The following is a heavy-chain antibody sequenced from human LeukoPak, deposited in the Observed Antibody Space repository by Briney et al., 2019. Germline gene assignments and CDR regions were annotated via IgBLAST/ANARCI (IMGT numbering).Heavy chain of an antibody. V-gene: IGHV4-39*07. CDR2: IYYSGST. Sequence: SETLSLTCTVSGGSISSSSYYWGWIRQPPGKGLEWIGSIYYSGSTYYSPSPKSRVAISVDTSKNQFSLQLSSVTAADTAVYYCARAMLYDFWSGYYYVWDYDYMDVWGKGTTVTVSS. J-gene: IGHJ6*03. CDR1: GGSISSSSYY. D-gene: IGHD3-3*01. CDR3: ARAMLYDFWSGYYYVWDYDYMDV.